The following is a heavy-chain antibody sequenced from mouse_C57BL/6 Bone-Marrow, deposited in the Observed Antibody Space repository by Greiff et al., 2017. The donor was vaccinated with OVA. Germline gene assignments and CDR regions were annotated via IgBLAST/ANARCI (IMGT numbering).Heavy chain of an antibody. V-gene: IGHV1-15*01. Sequence: VQLQQSGAELVRPGASVTLSCKASGYTFTDYEMHWVKQTPVHGLEWIGAIDPETGGTAYNQKFKGKAILTADKSSSTAYMELRSLTSEDSAVYYCTRGYSIYYAMDYWGQGTSDTVSS. CDR3: TRGYSIYYAMDY. CDR1: GYTFTDYE. CDR2: IDPETGGT. D-gene: IGHD2-5*01. J-gene: IGHJ4*01.